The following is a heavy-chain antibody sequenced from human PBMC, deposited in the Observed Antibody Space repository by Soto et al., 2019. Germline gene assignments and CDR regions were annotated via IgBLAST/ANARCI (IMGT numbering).Heavy chain of an antibody. CDR2: IYYSGTT. Sequence: QVQLQESGPGLVKPSETLSLTCTVSGGSLSGHYWSWIRQSPSKGLEWIAYIYYSGTTNYNPSLRSRVTISLDTSTNQFSLRLSSVTAADTAVYYCVKTLTSGRQDSWGQGTLVTVAS. V-gene: IGHV4-59*11. CDR3: VKTLTSGRQDS. D-gene: IGHD3-10*01. J-gene: IGHJ5*01. CDR1: GGSLSGHY.